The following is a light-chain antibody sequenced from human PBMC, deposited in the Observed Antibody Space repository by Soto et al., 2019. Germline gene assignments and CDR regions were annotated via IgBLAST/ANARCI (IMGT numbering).Light chain of an antibody. CDR3: QQHAT. CDR1: QSVSSN. CDR2: GAS. J-gene: IGKJ4*01. V-gene: IGKV3-15*01. Sequence: EIVMTQSPATLSVSPGERATLSCRASQSVSSNLAWYQQKPGQAPRLLIYGASTRATGIPARFSGSGSGTEFTLTISSLQSEDFAVYYCQQHATFGGVTKVEIK.